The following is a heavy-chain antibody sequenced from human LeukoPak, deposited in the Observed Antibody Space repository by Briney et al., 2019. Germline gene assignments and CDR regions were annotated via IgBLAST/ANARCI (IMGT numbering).Heavy chain of an antibody. D-gene: IGHD2-8*01. CDR1: GYTFTGYY. V-gene: IGHV1-2*04. CDR3: AREGYCTNGVCPERFDY. CDR2: INPNSGGT. Sequence: GASVKVSCKASGYTFTGYYMHWVQQAPGQGLEWMGWINPNSGGTNYAQKFQGWVTMTRDTSISTAYMELSRLRSDDTAVYYCAREGYCTNGVCPERFDYWGQGTLVTVSS. J-gene: IGHJ4*02.